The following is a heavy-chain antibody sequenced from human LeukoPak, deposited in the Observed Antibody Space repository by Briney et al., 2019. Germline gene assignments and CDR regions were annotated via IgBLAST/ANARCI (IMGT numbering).Heavy chain of an antibody. V-gene: IGHV4-4*02. CDR2: IYHSGST. J-gene: IGHJ3*02. CDR3: VRFSIAAALRRAFDI. D-gene: IGHD6-13*01. CDR1: GGSISSSNW. Sequence: SGTLSLTCAVSGGSISSSNWWSWVRQPPGKGLEWIGEIYHSGSTNYNPSLKSRVTISVDKSKNQFSLKLSSVTAADTAVYYCVRFSIAAALRRAFDIWGQGTMVTVSS.